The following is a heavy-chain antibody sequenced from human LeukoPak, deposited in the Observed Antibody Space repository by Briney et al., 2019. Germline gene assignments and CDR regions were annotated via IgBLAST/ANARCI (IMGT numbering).Heavy chain of an antibody. Sequence: VASVKVSCKASGGTFSSYAISWVRQAPGQGLEWMGRIIPIFGIANYARKFQGRVTITADKSTSTAYMELSSLRSEDTAVYYCAREWGYPDYPWGQGTLVTVSS. D-gene: IGHD5-18*01. CDR2: IIPIFGIA. V-gene: IGHV1-69*04. CDR1: GGTFSSYA. CDR3: AREWGYPDYP. J-gene: IGHJ5*02.